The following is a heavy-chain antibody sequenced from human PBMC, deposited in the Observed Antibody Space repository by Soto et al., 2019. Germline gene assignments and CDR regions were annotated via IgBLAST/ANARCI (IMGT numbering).Heavy chain of an antibody. CDR3: ARLGVVVVAASASYYYYGMDV. D-gene: IGHD2-15*01. Sequence: ASVKVSCKASGYTFTSYGISWVRQAPGQGLEWMGWISAYNGNTNYAQKLQGRVTMTTDTSTSTAYMELRSLRSDDTAVYYCARLGVVVVAASASYYYYGMDVWGQGTTVTVS. J-gene: IGHJ6*02. CDR2: ISAYNGNT. CDR1: GYTFTSYG. V-gene: IGHV1-18*01.